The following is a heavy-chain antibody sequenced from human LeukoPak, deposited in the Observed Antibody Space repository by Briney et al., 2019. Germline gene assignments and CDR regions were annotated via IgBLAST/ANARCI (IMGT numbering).Heavy chain of an antibody. CDR2: INHSGST. Sequence: SETLSLTCAVYGGSFSGYYWSWIRQPPGKGLEWIGEINHSGSTNYNPSLKSRVTISVDTSKNLFSLKLSSVTAADTAVYYCARGRDGRSSSWALDFDYWGQGTLVTVSS. CDR1: GGSFSGYY. V-gene: IGHV4-34*01. J-gene: IGHJ4*02. CDR3: ARGRDGRSSSWALDFDY. D-gene: IGHD6-13*01.